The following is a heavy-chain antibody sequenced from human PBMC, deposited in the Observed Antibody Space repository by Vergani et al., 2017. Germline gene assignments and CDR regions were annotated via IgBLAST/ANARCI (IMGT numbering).Heavy chain of an antibody. J-gene: IGHJ5*02. CDR3: WGNSTVGWLVKLGWIDP. V-gene: IGHV4-39*01. CDR2: IYYSGST. Sequence: QLQLQESGPGLVKPSATLSLTCSVSGASIRSSNYYWGWIRQPPGKGLEWIASIYYSGSTYYNPSLQSRVTISVDTSKNQFSLKLSSVTAADTAVYSCWGNSTVGWLVKLGWIDPWGQGILVTVAS. CDR1: GASIRSSNYY. D-gene: IGHD6-19*01.